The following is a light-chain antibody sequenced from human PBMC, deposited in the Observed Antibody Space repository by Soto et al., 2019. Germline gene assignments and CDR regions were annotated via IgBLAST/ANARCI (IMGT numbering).Light chain of an antibody. CDR2: DAS. V-gene: IGKV3-20*01. J-gene: IGKJ5*01. CDR1: HSVSTY. Sequence: EIVLTQSPATLALSPGERATLSFRSSHSVSTYLAWYQQKPGQPPRLLIYDASNRATGIPARFSGSGSGTDFTLTISRLEPEDFAVYYCQQYGSSPITFGQGTRLEIK. CDR3: QQYGSSPIT.